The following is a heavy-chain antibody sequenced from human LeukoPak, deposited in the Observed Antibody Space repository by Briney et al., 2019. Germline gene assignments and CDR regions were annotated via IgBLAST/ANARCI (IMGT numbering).Heavy chain of an antibody. V-gene: IGHV1-2*02. CDR1: GYTFTGYY. CDR3: ASAPAYGDYAVDY. Sequence: ASVKVSCKASGYTFTGYYMHWVRQAPGEGREWMGWINPNSGCKNYAQKFQGRVTTTRDTYISTAYLPLSRLRSDHTAVYYCASAPAYGDYAVDYWGQGTLVTVSS. J-gene: IGHJ4*02. CDR2: INPNSGCK. D-gene: IGHD4-17*01.